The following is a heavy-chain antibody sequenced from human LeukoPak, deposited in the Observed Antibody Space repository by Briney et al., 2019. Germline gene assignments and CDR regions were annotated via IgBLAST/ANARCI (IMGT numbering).Heavy chain of an antibody. CDR2: IYWNDDK. J-gene: IGHJ5*02. CDR3: AHSPTVVTPGCWFDP. CDR1: GFSLSTSGVG. V-gene: IGHV2-5*01. Sequence: SGPTLVNPTQTLTLTCTFSGFSLSTSGVGVGRIRQPPGKALEWLALIYWNDDKRYSPSLKSRLTITKDTSKNQVVLTMTNMDPVDTATYYCAHSPTVVTPGCWFDPWGQGTLVTVSS. D-gene: IGHD4-23*01.